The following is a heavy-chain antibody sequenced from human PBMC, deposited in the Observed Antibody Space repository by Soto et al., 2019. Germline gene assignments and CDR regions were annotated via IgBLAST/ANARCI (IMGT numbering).Heavy chain of an antibody. V-gene: IGHV3-66*01. CDR1: GFTVSSNY. CDR2: IYSGGST. D-gene: IGHD4-17*01. Sequence: GGSLRLSCAASGFTVSSNYMSWVRQAPGKGLEWVSVIYSGGSTYYADSVKGRFTISRDNSKNTLYLQMNSLRAEDTAVYYCARAHGDFAFDIGGQGTMVTVSS. CDR3: ARAHGDFAFDI. J-gene: IGHJ3*02.